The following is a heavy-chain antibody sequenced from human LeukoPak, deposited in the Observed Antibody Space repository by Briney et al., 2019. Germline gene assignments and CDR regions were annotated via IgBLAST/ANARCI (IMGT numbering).Heavy chain of an antibody. D-gene: IGHD3-22*01. J-gene: IGHJ5*02. CDR1: GYTFTRSG. CDR2: INAYNGST. Sequence: ASVKVSCKASGYTFTRSGITWVRQASGQGLEWMGWINAYNGSTNYAQNFQGRVIMTTDPSTNTAYMELRSLRSDDTAVFYCARGKEYYDSSGYGNWFDPWGQGTLVTVSS. CDR3: ARGKEYYDSSGYGNWFDP. V-gene: IGHV1-18*01.